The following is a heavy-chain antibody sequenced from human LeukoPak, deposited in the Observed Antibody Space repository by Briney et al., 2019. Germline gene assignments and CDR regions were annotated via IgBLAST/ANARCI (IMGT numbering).Heavy chain of an antibody. Sequence: GXSLRLSCAASGFTFSSYAMSWVRQAPGKGLEWVSAISGSGGSTYYADSVKGRFTISRDNSKTTLYLQMNSLRAEDTAVYYCAKDPAADLYYFDYWGQGTLVTVSS. V-gene: IGHV3-23*01. CDR3: AKDPAADLYYFDY. J-gene: IGHJ4*02. CDR1: GFTFSSYA. CDR2: ISGSGGST. D-gene: IGHD6-13*01.